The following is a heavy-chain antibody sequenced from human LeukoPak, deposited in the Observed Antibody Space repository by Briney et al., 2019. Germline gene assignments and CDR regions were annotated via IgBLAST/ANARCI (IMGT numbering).Heavy chain of an antibody. CDR3: AKGNDYDILTGHFDY. D-gene: IGHD3-9*01. J-gene: IGHJ4*02. CDR1: GFTFSSYS. CDR2: ISSSSSYI. V-gene: IGHV3-21*04. Sequence: GGSLRLSCAASGFTFSSYSMNWVRQAPGKGLEWVSSISSSSSYIYYADSVKGRFTISRDNANNTLYLQMNSLRAEDTAVYYCAKGNDYDILTGHFDYWGQGALVTVSS.